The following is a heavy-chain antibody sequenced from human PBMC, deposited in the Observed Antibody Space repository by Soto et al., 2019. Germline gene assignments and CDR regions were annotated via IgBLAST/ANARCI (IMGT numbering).Heavy chain of an antibody. CDR3: AREDYGGNSVTQYYYYYGMDV. D-gene: IGHD4-17*01. CDR1: GYTFTGYY. J-gene: IGHJ6*02. V-gene: IGHV1-2*02. Sequence: ASVKVSCKASGYTFTGYYMHWVRQAPGQGLEWMGWINPNSGGTNYAQKFQGRVTMTRDTSISTAYMELSRLRSDDTAVYYCAREDYGGNSVTQYYYYYGMDVWGQGTTVTVSS. CDR2: INPNSGGT.